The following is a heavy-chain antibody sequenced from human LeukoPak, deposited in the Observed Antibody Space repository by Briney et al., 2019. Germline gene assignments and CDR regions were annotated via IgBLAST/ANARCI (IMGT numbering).Heavy chain of an antibody. V-gene: IGHV1-46*01. CDR3: ARDSRLYSSGWYGGHGDY. Sequence: ASVKVSCKAPGYTFTSYYMHWVRQAPGQGLEWMGIINPSGGSTSYAQKFQGRVTMTRDTSTSTVYMELSSLRSEDTAVYYCARDSRLYSSGWYGGHGDYWGQGTLVTVSS. CDR1: GYTFTSYY. CDR2: INPSGGST. D-gene: IGHD6-19*01. J-gene: IGHJ4*02.